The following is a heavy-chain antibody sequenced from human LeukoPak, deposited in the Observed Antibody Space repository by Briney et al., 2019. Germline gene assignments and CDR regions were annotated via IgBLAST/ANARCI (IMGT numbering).Heavy chain of an antibody. CDR1: GGSISSYY. D-gene: IGHD6-13*01. CDR3: ARVRRERTVGDVAAANNWFDP. J-gene: IGHJ5*02. Sequence: PSETLSLTCTVSGGSISSYYWSWIRQPPGKGLEWIGYIYYSGSTNYNPSLKSRVTISVDTSKNQFSLKLSSVTAADTAVYYCARVRRERTVGDVAAANNWFDPWGQGTLVTVSS. V-gene: IGHV4-59*08. CDR2: IYYSGST.